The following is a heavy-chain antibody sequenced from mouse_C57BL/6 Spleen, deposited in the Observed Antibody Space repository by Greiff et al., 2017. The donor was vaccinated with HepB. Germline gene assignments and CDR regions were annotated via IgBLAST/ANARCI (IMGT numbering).Heavy chain of an antibody. V-gene: IGHV1-69*01. J-gene: IGHJ1*03. CDR2: SDPSDSYT. CDR1: GYTFTSYW. Sequence: QVQLQQPGAELVMPGASVKLSCKASGYTFTSYWMHWVKQRPGQGLEWIGESDPSDSYTNYNQKFKGKSTLTVDKSSSTAYMQLSSLTSEDSSVYYCARSGRGTTVVPLYFDVWGTGTPVTVSP. D-gene: IGHD1-1*01. CDR3: ARSGRGTTVVPLYFDV.